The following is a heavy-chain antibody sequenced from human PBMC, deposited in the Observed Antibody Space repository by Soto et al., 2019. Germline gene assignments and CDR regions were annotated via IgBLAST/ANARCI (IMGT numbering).Heavy chain of an antibody. CDR1: GGSISSYY. D-gene: IGHD2-15*01. CDR3: ARARKGYCSGGSCKGVYFGY. CDR2: IYYSGST. V-gene: IGHV4-59*01. J-gene: IGHJ4*02. Sequence: SETLSLTCTVSGGSISSYYWSWIRQPPGKGLEWIGYIYYSGSTNYNPSLKSRVTISVDTSKNQFSLKLSSVTAADTAVYYCARARKGYCSGGSCKGVYFGYWGQGTLVTVSS.